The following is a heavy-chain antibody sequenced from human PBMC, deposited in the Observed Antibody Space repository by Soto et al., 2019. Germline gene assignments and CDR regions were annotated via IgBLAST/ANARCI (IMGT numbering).Heavy chain of an antibody. CDR3: ARVRDFGHFDL. J-gene: IGHJ2*01. CDR1: GGSFSGYY. V-gene: IGHV4-34*01. CDR2: INHSGST. D-gene: IGHD3-10*01. Sequence: SETLSLTCAVYGGSFSGYYWSWIRQPPGKGLEWIGEINHSGSTNYNPSLKSRVTISVDTSKNQFSLKLSSVTAADTAVYYCARVRDFGHFDLWGRGTLVTVSS.